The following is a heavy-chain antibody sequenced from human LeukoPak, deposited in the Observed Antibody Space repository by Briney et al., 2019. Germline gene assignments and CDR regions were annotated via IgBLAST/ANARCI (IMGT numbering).Heavy chain of an antibody. CDR3: ARGHDYGDCVILPDWFDP. V-gene: IGHV3-21*01. J-gene: IGHJ5*02. CDR1: GFTFSSYS. D-gene: IGHD4-17*01. Sequence: GGSLRLSCAASGFTFSSYSMNWVRQAPGKGLEWVSSISSSSSYIYYADSVKGRFTISRDNAKNSLYLQMNSLRAEDTAVYYCARGHDYGDCVILPDWFDPWGQGTLVTVSS. CDR2: ISSSSSYI.